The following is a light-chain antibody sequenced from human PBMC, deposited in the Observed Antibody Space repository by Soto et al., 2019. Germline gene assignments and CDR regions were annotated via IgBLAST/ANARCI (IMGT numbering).Light chain of an antibody. J-gene: IGLJ2*01. CDR1: SSYVGDYDY. CDR3: SSYRSSNTLL. V-gene: IGLV2-14*01. CDR2: EVS. Sequence: QSALTQPASVSGSPGQSITISCTGTSSYVGDYDYVSWYQQYAGKAPKMMIYEVSNRPSGVSNRFSGSKSGNTASLTISGLQAEDEADYYCSSYRSSNTLLFGGGTKLTVL.